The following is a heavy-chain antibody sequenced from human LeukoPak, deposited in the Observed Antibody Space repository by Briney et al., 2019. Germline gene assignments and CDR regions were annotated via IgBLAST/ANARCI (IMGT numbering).Heavy chain of an antibody. Sequence: GGSLRLSCAASGFTFSSYSMNWVRQAPGKGLEWVSSISSSSSYIYYADSVKGRFTISRDNAKNTLYLQMNNLRAEDTAIYYCATDSYVSGSYYRLFYWGQGTLVTVSS. CDR2: ISSSSSYI. CDR1: GFTFSSYS. V-gene: IGHV3-21*01. D-gene: IGHD3-10*01. J-gene: IGHJ4*02. CDR3: ATDSYVSGSYYRLFY.